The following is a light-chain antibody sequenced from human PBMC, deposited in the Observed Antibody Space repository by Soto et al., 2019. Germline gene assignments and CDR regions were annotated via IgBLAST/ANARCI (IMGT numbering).Light chain of an antibody. CDR2: GAS. Sequence: EIVLTQSPGTLSLSPGERATLSCRASHSVSSSYLAWSQQKPGQAPRLLIYGASSRATGIPDRFSGSGSGTDFTLTSSRLEPEDFAVYYCQQYDGSPPYTFGQGNKLEIK. CDR1: HSVSSSY. CDR3: QQYDGSPPYT. J-gene: IGKJ2*01. V-gene: IGKV3-20*01.